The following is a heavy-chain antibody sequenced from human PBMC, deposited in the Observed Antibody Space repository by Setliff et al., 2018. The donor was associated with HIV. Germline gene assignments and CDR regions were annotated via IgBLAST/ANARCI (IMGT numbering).Heavy chain of an antibody. Sequence: PSETLSLTCTVSSGSISGFYWTWIRQPAGKGLEWNGRISASGTTVYNPSLKSRVIMSVDTSKKYFALRVTSVTAADSAVYYCARDTWFGESEDPFYYYMDVWGKGTTVTVSS. CDR2: ISASGTT. CDR1: SGSISGFY. D-gene: IGHD3-10*01. V-gene: IGHV4-4*07. CDR3: ARDTWFGESEDPFYYYMDV. J-gene: IGHJ6*03.